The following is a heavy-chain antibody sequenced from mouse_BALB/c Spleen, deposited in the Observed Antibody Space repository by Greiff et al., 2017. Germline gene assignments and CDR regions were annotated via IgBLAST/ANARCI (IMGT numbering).Heavy chain of an antibody. D-gene: IGHD1-1*01. CDR3: ARYGSSGGYFDY. Sequence: EVKLMESGPGLVKPSQSLSLTCTVTGYSITSDYVWNWIRQFPGNKLEWRGYISYSGSTSYNPSRKSRISITRDTSKNQFFLQLNSVTTEDTATYYCARYGSSGGYFDYWGQGTTLTVSS. J-gene: IGHJ2*01. CDR1: GYSITSDYV. V-gene: IGHV3-2*02. CDR2: ISYSGST.